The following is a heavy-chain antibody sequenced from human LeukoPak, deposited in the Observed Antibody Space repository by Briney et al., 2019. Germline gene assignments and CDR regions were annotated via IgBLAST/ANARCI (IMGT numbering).Heavy chain of an antibody. D-gene: IGHD1/OR15-1a*01. Sequence: GGSLRLSCSASGLTLSGYWMHWVRQIPRKGLVWVSRIDSDGSGTSYADSVKGRFTISRDDVKNMLYLQMSSLRVEDTGLYYCSTVEHFWGQGTLVTVSS. CDR3: STVEHF. CDR1: GLTLSGYW. CDR2: IDSDGSGT. V-gene: IGHV3-74*01. J-gene: IGHJ4*02.